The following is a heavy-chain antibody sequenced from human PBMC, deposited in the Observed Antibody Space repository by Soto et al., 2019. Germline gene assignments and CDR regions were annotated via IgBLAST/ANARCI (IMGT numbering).Heavy chain of an antibody. V-gene: IGHV1-3*01. CDR2: FNPGNGNT. J-gene: IGHJ3*02. CDR1: GYALTDLS. Sequence: ASVKVSCKVSGYALTDLSMHWVRQAPGQGLEWMGGFNPGNGNTIYSQKFQGRVTITRDTSASTAYMELSSLRSEDAAVYYCARERGGGGYAFDIWGQGTMVTVSS. CDR3: ARERGGGGYAFDI. D-gene: IGHD2-21*01.